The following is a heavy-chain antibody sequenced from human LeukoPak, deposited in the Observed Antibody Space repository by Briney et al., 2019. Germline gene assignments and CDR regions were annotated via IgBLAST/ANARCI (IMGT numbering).Heavy chain of an antibody. D-gene: IGHD2-2*01. Sequence: ASVKVSCKASGGTFSSYAISWVRQAPGQGLEWMGGTIPIFGTANYAQKFQGRVTITADESTSTAYMELSSLRSEDTAVYYCARDGGYCSSTSCPYNWFDPWGQGTLVTVSS. CDR1: GGTFSSYA. CDR2: TIPIFGTA. CDR3: ARDGGYCSSTSCPYNWFDP. J-gene: IGHJ5*02. V-gene: IGHV1-69*13.